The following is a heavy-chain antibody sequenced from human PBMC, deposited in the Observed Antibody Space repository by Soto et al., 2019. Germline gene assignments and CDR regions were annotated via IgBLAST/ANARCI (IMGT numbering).Heavy chain of an antibody. CDR2: ISSSSSST. V-gene: IGHV3-11*06. J-gene: IGHJ4*02. CDR1: GFTFSDYY. CDR3: ARYYYASRSYHYYFDY. D-gene: IGHD3-10*01. Sequence: PGGSLRLSCAASGFTFSDYYMSWIRQAPGKGLEWVSYISSSSSSTTYADSVKGRFTISRDNAKNSLYLQMNSLRAEDTAVYYCARYYYASRSYHYYFDYWGQGTLVTVSS.